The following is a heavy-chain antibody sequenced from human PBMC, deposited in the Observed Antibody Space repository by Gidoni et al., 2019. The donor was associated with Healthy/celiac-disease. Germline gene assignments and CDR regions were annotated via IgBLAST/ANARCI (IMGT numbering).Heavy chain of an antibody. CDR1: GFTFSSYW. Sequence: EVQLVESGGGLVQPGGSLRLSCAASGFTFSSYWMSWVRQAPGKGLEWVANIKQDGSEKYYVDSVKGRFTISRDNAKNSLYLQMNSLRAEDTAVYYCARDEEDIVVVPAAMGFDYWGQGTLVTVSS. J-gene: IGHJ4*02. CDR2: IKQDGSEK. V-gene: IGHV3-7*01. D-gene: IGHD2-2*01. CDR3: ARDEEDIVVVPAAMGFDY.